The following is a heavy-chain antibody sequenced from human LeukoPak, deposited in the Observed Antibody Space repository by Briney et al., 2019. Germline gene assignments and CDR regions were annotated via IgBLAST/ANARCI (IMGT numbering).Heavy chain of an antibody. V-gene: IGHV3-21*01. CDR1: GFTFSSYS. CDR2: ISSSSTYI. D-gene: IGHD6-13*01. CDR3: ASQYTSSRIFDD. Sequence: GGSLRLPCAASGFTFSSYSMNWVRQAPGKGLEWVSSISSSSTYIYYADSVKGRFTVSRDNAKNSLYLQMNSLRAEDTAVYFCASQYTSSRIFDDWGQGTLVTVSS. J-gene: IGHJ4*02.